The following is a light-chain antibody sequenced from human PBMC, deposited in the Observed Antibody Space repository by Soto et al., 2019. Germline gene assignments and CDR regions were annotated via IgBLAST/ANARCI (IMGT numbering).Light chain of an antibody. CDR2: GNT. Sequence: QTVVTQPPSVSGAPGQRVTISCTGSSSNIGAGYDVLWYQQFPGTTPKFLIYGNTNRPSGVPDRFSASKSGTSASLDITGLQAEDEAEYFCQSYDSSLTVVFGGGTKLTVL. CDR3: QSYDSSLTVV. J-gene: IGLJ2*01. CDR1: SSNIGAGYD. V-gene: IGLV1-40*01.